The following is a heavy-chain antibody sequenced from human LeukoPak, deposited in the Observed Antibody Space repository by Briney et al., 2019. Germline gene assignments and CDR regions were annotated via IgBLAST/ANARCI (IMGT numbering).Heavy chain of an antibody. Sequence: AVKVSCKASGGTFSSYAISWVRQAPGQGLEWMGRIIPIFGTANYAQKFQGRVTITTDESTSTAYMELSSLRSEDTAVYYCAKETQLLFFWFDPWGQGTLVTVSS. CDR3: AKETQLLFFWFDP. V-gene: IGHV1-69*05. D-gene: IGHD2-2*01. J-gene: IGHJ5*02. CDR2: IIPIFGTA. CDR1: GGTFSSYA.